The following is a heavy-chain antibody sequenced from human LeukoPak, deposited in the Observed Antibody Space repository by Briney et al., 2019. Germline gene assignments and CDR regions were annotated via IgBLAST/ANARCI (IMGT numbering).Heavy chain of an antibody. CDR2: INHSGRT. D-gene: IGHD6-13*01. J-gene: IGHJ5*02. CDR1: GGSFSGYY. V-gene: IGHV4-34*01. CDR3: ARGDLSHRYSGSWYGRGPINWLDP. Sequence: SETLSLTCAVYGGSFSGYYWSWIRQPPGKGLEWIGEINHSGRTNYNPSLQSRVTISVDTSKNQFSLKLSSVTAADTAVYYCARGDLSHRYSGSWYGRGPINWLDPWGQGTLVTVSS.